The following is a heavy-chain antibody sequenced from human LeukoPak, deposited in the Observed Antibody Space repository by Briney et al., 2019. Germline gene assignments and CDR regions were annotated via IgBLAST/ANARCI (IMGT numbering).Heavy chain of an antibody. J-gene: IGHJ4*02. D-gene: IGHD5-18*01. Sequence: SQTLSLTCTVSGGSISSGGYYWSWIRQPPGKGLEWIGEINHSGSTNYNPSLKSRVTISVDTSKNQFSLKLSSVTAADTAVYYCAGRYSYAPGYWGQGTLVTVSS. CDR2: INHSGST. CDR1: GGSISSGGYY. CDR3: AGRYSYAPGY. V-gene: IGHV4-30-2*01.